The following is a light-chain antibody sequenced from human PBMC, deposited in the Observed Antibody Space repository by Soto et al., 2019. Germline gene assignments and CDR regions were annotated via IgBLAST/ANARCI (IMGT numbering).Light chain of an antibody. CDR1: QSVSSY. V-gene: IGKV3D-15*01. Sequence: EIVLTQSPATLSLSPGERATLSRRASQSVSSYLSWYQQKPGQAPRLLIFGTSIRATDIPARFSGSGSGTEFTLTISSLQSEDFAVYYCQQYDYWPRTFGQGTKVDI. J-gene: IGKJ1*01. CDR3: QQYDYWPRT. CDR2: GTS.